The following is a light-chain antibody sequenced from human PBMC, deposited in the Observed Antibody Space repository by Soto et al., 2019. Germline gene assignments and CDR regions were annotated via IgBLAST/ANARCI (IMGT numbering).Light chain of an antibody. CDR2: GAS. CDR1: QSVASN. Sequence: EIVMTQSPATLSVSPGERATLSCRASQSVASNLAWYQQKPGQAPRLLIYGASARATGIPARFSGSASGTEFTLTISSLQSEDFAVYYCQQYGSSGTFGQGTKVDIK. CDR3: QQYGSSGT. V-gene: IGKV3-15*01. J-gene: IGKJ1*01.